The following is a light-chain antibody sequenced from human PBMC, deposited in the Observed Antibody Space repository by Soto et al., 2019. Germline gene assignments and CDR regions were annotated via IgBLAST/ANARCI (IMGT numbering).Light chain of an antibody. CDR2: GAS. CDR1: QSVDIN. CDR3: QKYRYWPRT. V-gene: IGKV3-15*01. Sequence: EIVLTQSPATLSVSPGARVTLSCRASQSVDINLAWYQQKAGQAPRLLVYGASTKATDMPGRFSGRVSGTEFTLTITNLQSEDFAVYYCQKYRYWPRTFGQGNKVDIK. J-gene: IGKJ1*01.